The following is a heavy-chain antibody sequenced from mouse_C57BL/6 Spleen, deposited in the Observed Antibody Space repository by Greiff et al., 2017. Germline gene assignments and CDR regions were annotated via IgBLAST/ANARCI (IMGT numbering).Heavy chain of an antibody. V-gene: IGHV1-81*01. CDR1: GYTFTSYG. CDR3: ASLSTVVAKDYFDY. CDR2: IYPRSGNT. Sequence: QVQLQQSGAELARPGASVKLSCKASGYTFTSYGISWVKQRTGQGLEWIGEIYPRSGNTYYNEKFKGKATLTADKSSSTAYMELRSLTSEDSAVYFCASLSTVVAKDYFDYWRQGTTLTVSS. J-gene: IGHJ2*01. D-gene: IGHD1-1*01.